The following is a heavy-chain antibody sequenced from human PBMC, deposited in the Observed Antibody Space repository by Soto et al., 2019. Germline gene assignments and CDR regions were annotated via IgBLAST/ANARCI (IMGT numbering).Heavy chain of an antibody. J-gene: IGHJ3*02. CDR3: AGGGGVGVAGSAAFDM. D-gene: IGHD3-3*01. CDR1: GYPVTAYY. Sequence: QIHLVQSGAVGKKPGASVTVSCSASGYPVTAYYMHWVRQAPGRGLEWMGGNNPATGAAKYTQTFQGRVTMDRGTSTSTCFMELRGLISEGTAVFYFAGGGGVGVAGSAAFDMWGQGTLVTVSS. V-gene: IGHV1-2*02. CDR2: NNPATGAA.